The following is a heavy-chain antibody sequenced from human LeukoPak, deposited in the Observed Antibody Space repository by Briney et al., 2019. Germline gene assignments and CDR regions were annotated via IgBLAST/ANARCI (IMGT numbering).Heavy chain of an antibody. CDR2: ITNGGGNT. Sequence: PGGSLRLSCAASGFTFNSYAMSWVRQAPGKGLEWVSGITNGGGNTYYADSVKGRFTISRDNSKRTLYLQMNSLRAEDTAVFYCAKGGQTDCFDYWGQGALVNVSS. CDR1: GFTFNSYA. CDR3: AKGGQTDCFDY. J-gene: IGHJ4*02. V-gene: IGHV3-23*01. D-gene: IGHD5-12*01.